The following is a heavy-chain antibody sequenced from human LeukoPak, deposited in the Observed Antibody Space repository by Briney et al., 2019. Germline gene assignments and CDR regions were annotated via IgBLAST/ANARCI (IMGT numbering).Heavy chain of an antibody. CDR2: IYHSGST. V-gene: IGHV4-30-2*01. Sequence: SQTLSLTCAVSGGSISSGGYSWSWIRRPPGKGLEWIGYIYHSGSTYYNPSLKSRVTISVDRSKNQFSLKLSSVTAADTAVYYCARGIEAGVRGFDPWGQGTLVTVSS. CDR1: GGSISSGGYS. J-gene: IGHJ5*02. D-gene: IGHD6-25*01. CDR3: ARGIEAGVRGFDP.